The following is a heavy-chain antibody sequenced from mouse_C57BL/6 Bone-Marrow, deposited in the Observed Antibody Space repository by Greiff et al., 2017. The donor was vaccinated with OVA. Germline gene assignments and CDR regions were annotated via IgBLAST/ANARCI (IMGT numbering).Heavy chain of an antibody. CDR2: IDPENGDT. D-gene: IGHD2-1*01. CDR3: TSYGNFDY. Sequence: VQLKESGAELVRPGASVKLSCTASGFNIKDDYMHWVKQRPEQGLEWIGWIDPENGDTEYASKFQGKATITADTSSKTAYLQLSSLTSEDTAVYYCTSYGNFDYWGQGTTLTVSS. J-gene: IGHJ2*01. CDR1: GFNIKDDY. V-gene: IGHV14-4*01.